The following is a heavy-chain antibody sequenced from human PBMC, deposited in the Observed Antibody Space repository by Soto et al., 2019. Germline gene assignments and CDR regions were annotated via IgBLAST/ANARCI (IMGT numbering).Heavy chain of an antibody. J-gene: IGHJ6*03. V-gene: IGHV3-73*01. D-gene: IGHD6-6*01. Sequence: EVQLVESGGGLVQPGGSLKPSCAASGFTFSGSAMHWVRQASGKGLEWVGRIRSKANSYATAYAASVKGRFTISRDDSKNTAYLQMNSLKTEDTAVYYCTSEYSSSSPYYYYYMDVWGKGTTVTVSS. CDR2: IRSKANSYAT. CDR3: TSEYSSSSPYYYYYMDV. CDR1: GFTFSGSA.